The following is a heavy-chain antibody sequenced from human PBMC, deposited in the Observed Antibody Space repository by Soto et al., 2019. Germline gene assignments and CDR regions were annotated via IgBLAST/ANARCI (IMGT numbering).Heavy chain of an antibody. D-gene: IGHD3-16*02. J-gene: IGHJ4*02. CDR2: ISAYNGNT. V-gene: IGHV1-18*01. CDR3: ARGSPDQYDYVWGSYRYTRYFDY. CDR1: GYTFTSYG. Sequence: ASVKVSCKASGYTFTSYGSSWVRQAPGQGLEWMGWISAYNGNTNYAQKLQGRVTMTTDTSTSTAYMELRSLRSDDTAVYYCARGSPDQYDYVWGSYRYTRYFDYWGQGTLVTVS.